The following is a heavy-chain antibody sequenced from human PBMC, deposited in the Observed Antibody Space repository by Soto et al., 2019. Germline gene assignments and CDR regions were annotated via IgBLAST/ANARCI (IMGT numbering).Heavy chain of an antibody. Sequence: GGTLRLSCAASGFTFSDYYMSWIRQAPGKGLEWVSYISSSGSTIYYADSVKGRFTISRDNAKTSLYLQMNSLRAEEPAVYYCPRTSPYYVFRPRSPAGVRGPSPTVTVSS. CDR3: PRTSPYYVFRPRSPAGV. V-gene: IGHV3-11*01. CDR2: ISSSGSTI. D-gene: IGHD3-3*01. J-gene: IGHJ6*02. CDR1: GFTFSDYY.